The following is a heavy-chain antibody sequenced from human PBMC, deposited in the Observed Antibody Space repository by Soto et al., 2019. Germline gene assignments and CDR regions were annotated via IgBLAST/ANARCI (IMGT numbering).Heavy chain of an antibody. CDR3: ARGVYCGGDCYSYYSDY. Sequence: ASVKVSCKASGYTFTSYGISWVRQAPGQGLEWMGWISAYNGNTNYAQKLQGRVTMTTDTSTSTAYMELRSLRSDDTAVYYCARGVYCGGDCYSYYSDYWGQGTLVTVSS. D-gene: IGHD2-21*02. V-gene: IGHV1-18*04. CDR2: ISAYNGNT. J-gene: IGHJ4*02. CDR1: GYTFTSYG.